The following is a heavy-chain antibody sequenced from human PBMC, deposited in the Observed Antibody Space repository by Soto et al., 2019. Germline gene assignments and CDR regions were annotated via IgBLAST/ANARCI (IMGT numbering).Heavy chain of an antibody. D-gene: IGHD6-13*01. J-gene: IGHJ5*02. Sequence: NPSETLSLTCTVSGGSISSYYWSWIRQPAGKGLEWIGRIYTSGSTNYNPSLKSRVTMSVDTSKNQFSLKLSSVTAADTAVYYCARVRWAAAADEDWFDPWGQGTLVTVSS. V-gene: IGHV4-4*07. CDR3: ARVRWAAAADEDWFDP. CDR1: GGSISSYY. CDR2: IYTSGST.